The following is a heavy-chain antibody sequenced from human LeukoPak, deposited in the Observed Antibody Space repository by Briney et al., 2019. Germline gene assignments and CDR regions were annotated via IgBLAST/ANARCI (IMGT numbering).Heavy chain of an antibody. V-gene: IGHV4-34*01. J-gene: IGHJ4*02. CDR2: VNHSGDT. CDR1: GGSFRAYF. CDR3: ARESNSYDSGTYAWFDF. D-gene: IGHD3-10*01. Sequence: SETLSLTCTVHGGSFRAYFWSWIRQAPGKGLEWIGEVNHSGDTNYNPSLKNRVTISSDTSKDQFSLRLSSVTAADTAIYYCARESNSYDSGTYAWFDFWGQGTLVTVSS.